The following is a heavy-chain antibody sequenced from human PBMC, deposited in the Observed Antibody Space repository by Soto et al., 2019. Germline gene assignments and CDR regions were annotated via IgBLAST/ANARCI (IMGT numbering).Heavy chain of an antibody. CDR2: IYYNGNX. Sequence: QVQLQESGPGLVKPSETLSLTCSVSGGSISNHYWSWIRQPPGKGLEWIGYIYYNGNXXXNPXLXXXXXXXXXXXXXXXXXXXXXXXAADTAVYYCTRANWYSEYWGQGTLVTVSS. J-gene: IGHJ4*02. D-gene: IGHD7-27*01. V-gene: IGHV4-59*11. CDR1: GGSISNHY. CDR3: TRANWYSEY.